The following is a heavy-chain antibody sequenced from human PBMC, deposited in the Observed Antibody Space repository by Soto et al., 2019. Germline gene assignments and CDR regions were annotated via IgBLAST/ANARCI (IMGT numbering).Heavy chain of an antibody. CDR3: ARDPVRDTAMVTDQTPFDY. CDR1: GFTFSSYW. J-gene: IGHJ4*02. CDR2: IKHDGSEK. Sequence: EVQLVESGGGLVQPGGSLRLSCAASGFTFSSYWMSWVRQAPGKGLEWVAKIKHDGSEKYYVDSVKGRFTISRDNAKNSLYLQMNSLRAEDTAVYYCARDPVRDTAMVTDQTPFDYWGQGTPVIVSS. V-gene: IGHV3-7*05. D-gene: IGHD5-18*01.